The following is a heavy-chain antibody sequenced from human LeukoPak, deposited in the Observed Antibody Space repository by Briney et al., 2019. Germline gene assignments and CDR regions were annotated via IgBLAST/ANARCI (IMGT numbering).Heavy chain of an antibody. J-gene: IGHJ4*02. CDR1: GFTFSSYG. CDR3: ASTMTTVDY. D-gene: IGHD4-17*01. V-gene: IGHV3-33*01. Sequence: GRSLRLSCAASGFTFSSYGMHWVRQAPGKGLEWVAVIWYGGSNKYYADSVKGRFTISRDNSKNTLYLQMNSLRAEDTAVYYCASTMTTVDYWGQGTLVTVSS. CDR2: IWYGGSNK.